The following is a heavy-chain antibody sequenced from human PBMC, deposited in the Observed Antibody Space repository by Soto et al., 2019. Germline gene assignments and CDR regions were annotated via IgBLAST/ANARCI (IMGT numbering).Heavy chain of an antibody. Sequence: QVQLVESGGGVVQPGRSLRLSCAASGFTFSSYGMHWVRQAPGKGLEWVAVIWYDGSNKYYADSVKGRFTISRDNSKNTLYLQMNSLRAEDTAVYYCARAASTYYDFWSGYYYYWGQGTLVTVSS. CDR1: GFTFSSYG. CDR3: ARAASTYYDFWSGYYYY. D-gene: IGHD3-3*01. CDR2: IWYDGSNK. J-gene: IGHJ4*02. V-gene: IGHV3-33*01.